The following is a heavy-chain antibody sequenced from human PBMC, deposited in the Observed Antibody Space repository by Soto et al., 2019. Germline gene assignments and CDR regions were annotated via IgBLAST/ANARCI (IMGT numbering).Heavy chain of an antibody. Sequence: QVQLQESGPGLVKPSETLSLTCTVSGGPVSSGSYYWSWIRQPPGKGLEWIGYIYYSGSTNYNPSLKSRVTISVDTSKNQFSLKLSSVTAADTAVYYCAREVVALDYWGQGTLVTVSS. CDR1: GGPVSSGSYY. D-gene: IGHD2-15*01. V-gene: IGHV4-61*01. J-gene: IGHJ4*02. CDR2: IYYSGST. CDR3: AREVVALDY.